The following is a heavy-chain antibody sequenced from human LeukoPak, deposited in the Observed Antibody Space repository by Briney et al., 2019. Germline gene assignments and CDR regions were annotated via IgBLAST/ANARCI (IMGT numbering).Heavy chain of an antibody. CDR2: INHSGST. Sequence: SETLSLTCAVYGGSFSGYYWSWIRQPPGKGLEWIGEINHSGSTNYNPSLKSRVTISVDTSKNQFSLKLSSVTAADTAVYYCATPSLDYWGQGTLVTVSS. V-gene: IGHV4-34*01. CDR3: ATPSLDY. CDR1: GGSFSGYY. J-gene: IGHJ4*02. D-gene: IGHD2-15*01.